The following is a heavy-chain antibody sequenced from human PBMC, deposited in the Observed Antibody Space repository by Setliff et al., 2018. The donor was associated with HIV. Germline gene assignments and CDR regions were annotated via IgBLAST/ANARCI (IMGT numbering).Heavy chain of an antibody. CDR2: IYHRGNT. Sequence: SETLSLTCAVSGYSISSGYYWGWIRQPPGKGLEWMGSIYHRGNTYYNPSLKSRVTISFDTSKNQFSLKLSFVTAADTAVYYCARHLKGWLQGDFWGQGTLVTVSS. V-gene: IGHV4-38-2*01. CDR3: ARHLKGWLQGDF. D-gene: IGHD5-12*01. J-gene: IGHJ4*02. CDR1: GYSISSGYY.